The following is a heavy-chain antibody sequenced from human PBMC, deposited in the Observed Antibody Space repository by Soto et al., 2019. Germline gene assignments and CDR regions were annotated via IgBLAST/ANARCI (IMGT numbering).Heavy chain of an antibody. Sequence: QVQLVQSGAEVNKPGSSVKVSCKASGGTFSSYAISWVRQAPGQGLEWMGGLIPIFGTANYAQKFQGRVTMTADKSTSTAYMELSSLRAEDTAVYSCARDSRVVVVPHAYKPSYYYGMDVCGKRTTVTVSS. CDR3: ARDSRVVVVPHAYKPSYYYGMDV. CDR1: GGTFSSYA. V-gene: IGHV1-69*06. CDR2: LIPIFGTA. D-gene: IGHD2-2*01. J-gene: IGHJ6*04.